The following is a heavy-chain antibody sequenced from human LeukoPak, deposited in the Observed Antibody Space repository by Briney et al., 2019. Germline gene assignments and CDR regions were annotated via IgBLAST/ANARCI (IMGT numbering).Heavy chain of an antibody. CDR1: GGSISSSSYY. V-gene: IGHV4-39*07. CDR2: IYYSGST. J-gene: IGHJ6*03. D-gene: IGHD2-15*01. CDR3: ARLYCSGGSCYVGYYYYYYMDV. Sequence: SGTLSLTCAVSGGSISSSSYYWGWIRQPPGKGLEWIGSIYYSGSTYYNPSLKSRVTISVDTSKNQFSLKLSSVTAADTAVYYCARLYCSGGSCYVGYYYYYYMDVWGKGTTVTVSS.